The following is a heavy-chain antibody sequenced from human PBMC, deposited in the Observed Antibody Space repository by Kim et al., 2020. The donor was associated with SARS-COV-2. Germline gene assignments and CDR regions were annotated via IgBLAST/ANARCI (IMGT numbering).Heavy chain of an antibody. V-gene: IGHV3-15*01. CDR3: TTDQPTYYYGSGSYYYYYYYYMDV. J-gene: IGHJ6*03. D-gene: IGHD3-10*01. CDR1: GFTFSNAW. CDR2: IKSKTDGGTT. Sequence: GGSLRLSCAASGFTFSNAWMSWVRQAPGKGLEWVGRIKSKTDGGTTDYAAPGKGRFTISRDDSKNTLYLQMNSLKTEDTAVYYCTTDQPTYYYGSGSYYYYYYYYMDVWGKGTTVTVSS.